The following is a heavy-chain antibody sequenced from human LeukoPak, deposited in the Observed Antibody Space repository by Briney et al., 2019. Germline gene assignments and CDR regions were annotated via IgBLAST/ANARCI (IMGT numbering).Heavy chain of an antibody. Sequence: SEPLSLTCSVSGGSINNFYWSWIRQSPGKGLEWIGYIHSNGGTNYNPSLKSRVTMSVDTSKNQFSLNLNSVTAADTAVYYCARLVSGIYGSRGDLDYWGQGTLVTVSS. V-gene: IGHV4-59*08. J-gene: IGHJ4*02. CDR2: IHSNGGT. CDR3: ARLVSGIYGSRGDLDY. D-gene: IGHD3-10*01. CDR1: GGSINNFY.